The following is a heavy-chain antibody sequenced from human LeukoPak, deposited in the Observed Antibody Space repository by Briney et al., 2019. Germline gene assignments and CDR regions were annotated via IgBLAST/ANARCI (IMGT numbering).Heavy chain of an antibody. V-gene: IGHV3-21*01. CDR2: ISSSSSYI. D-gene: IGHD3-16*01. Sequence: GGSLRLSCAASGSTFSSYSMNWVRQAPGKGLEWVSSISSSSSYIYYADSVKGRFTISRDNAKNSLYLQMNSLRAKDTAVYYCARAYGADDAFDIWGQGTMVTVSS. CDR1: GSTFSSYS. J-gene: IGHJ3*02. CDR3: ARAYGADDAFDI.